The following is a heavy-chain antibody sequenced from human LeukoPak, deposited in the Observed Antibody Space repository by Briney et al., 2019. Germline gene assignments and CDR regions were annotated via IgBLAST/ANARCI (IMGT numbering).Heavy chain of an antibody. CDR3: ARLARQQLAQNFDY. V-gene: IGHV1-69*01. CDR2: IIPIFGTA. CDR1: GGTFSSYA. D-gene: IGHD6-13*01. J-gene: IGHJ4*02. Sequence: GASVKVSCKASGGTFSSYAISWVRQAPGQGLEWMGGIIPIFGTANYAQKFQGRVTITADESTSTAYMELSSLRSEDTAVYYCARLARQQLAQNFDYWGQGTLVTVSS.